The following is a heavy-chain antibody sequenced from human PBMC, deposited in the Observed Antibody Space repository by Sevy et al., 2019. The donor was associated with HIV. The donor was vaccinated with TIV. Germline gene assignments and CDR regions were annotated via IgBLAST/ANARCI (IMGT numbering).Heavy chain of an antibody. V-gene: IGHV4-30-2*01. D-gene: IGHD2-21*01. CDR1: GDSMNSATYS. CDR3: ARAEAFGLLKNVFDL. CDR2: VYFSGGI. Sequence: SETLSLTCEVSGDSMNSATYSWSWIRQPPGGGLEWIGYVYFSGGIYYNPSLESRVTISVDRSRNDFSLKLTSVTSADTAVYYSARAEAFGLLKNVFDLWGQETTVTVSS. J-gene: IGHJ3*01.